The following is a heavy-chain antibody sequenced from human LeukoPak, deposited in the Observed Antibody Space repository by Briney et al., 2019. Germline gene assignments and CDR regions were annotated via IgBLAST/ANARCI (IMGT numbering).Heavy chain of an antibody. CDR1: GYTFTSHY. CDR2: INLSGGST. V-gene: IGHV1-46*01. Sequence: VASVKVSCKASGYTFTSHYMHWVRQAPGQGLEWMGIINLSGGSTSYAQKFQGRVTMTRDTSTSTVYMELSSLRSEDTAVYYCARETATVTNYYSYYGMDVWGQGTTVTVSS. J-gene: IGHJ6*02. CDR3: ARETATVTNYYSYYGMDV. D-gene: IGHD5-18*01.